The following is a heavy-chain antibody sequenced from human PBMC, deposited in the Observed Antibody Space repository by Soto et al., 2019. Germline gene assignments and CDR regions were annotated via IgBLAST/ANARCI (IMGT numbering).Heavy chain of an antibody. Sequence: GSLRLSCAASGFTFSSYAMSCVRQAPGKGLEWVSAISGSGGSTYYADSVKGRFTISRDNSKNTLYLQMNSLRAEDTAVYYCAKVPYDILTGYYHVYFDYWGQGTLVTSPQ. CDR1: GFTFSSYA. CDR2: ISGSGGST. D-gene: IGHD3-9*01. V-gene: IGHV3-23*01. J-gene: IGHJ4*02. CDR3: AKVPYDILTGYYHVYFDY.